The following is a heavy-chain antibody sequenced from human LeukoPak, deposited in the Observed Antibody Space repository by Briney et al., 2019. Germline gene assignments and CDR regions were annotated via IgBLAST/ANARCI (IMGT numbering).Heavy chain of an antibody. J-gene: IGHJ4*02. V-gene: IGHV4-38-2*01. CDR1: GYSISSGYY. CDR2: IYHSGST. Sequence: PSETLSLTCAVSGYSISSGYYWGWIRQPPGKGLEWIGSIYHSGSTYYNPSLKSRVTISVDTSKNQFSLKLSSVTAADMAVYYCARHAYSNYLLDYWGQGTLVTVSS. D-gene: IGHD4-11*01. CDR3: ARHAYSNYLLDY.